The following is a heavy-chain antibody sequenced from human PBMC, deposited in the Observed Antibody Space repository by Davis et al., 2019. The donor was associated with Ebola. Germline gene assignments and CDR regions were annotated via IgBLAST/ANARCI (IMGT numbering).Heavy chain of an antibody. D-gene: IGHD3-22*01. Sequence: ASVKVSCKASGYTFTSYGISWVRQAPGQGLEWMGWISAYNGNTNYAQKLQGRVTMTTDTSTSTAYMELRSLRSDDTAVYYCARGITMIEVGWFDPWDQGTLVTVSS. CDR2: ISAYNGNT. CDR3: ARGITMIEVGWFDP. J-gene: IGHJ5*02. CDR1: GYTFTSYG. V-gene: IGHV1-18*01.